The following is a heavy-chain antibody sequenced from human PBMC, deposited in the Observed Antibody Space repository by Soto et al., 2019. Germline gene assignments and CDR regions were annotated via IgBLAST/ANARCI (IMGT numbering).Heavy chain of an antibody. CDR3: AAELGFGKLSVV. CDR1: GDTFKNCV. CDR2: IIPLFGTT. Sequence: QVQVVQSGVEVRRPGSSVKVSCKASGDTFKNCVISWVRQAPGQGLEWMGGIIPLFGTTDFAQGFQGRLTITTDESTTTAYMELSRLRSEDTATYCCAAELGFGKLSVVWGQGTTVIVSS. D-gene: IGHD3-10*01. J-gene: IGHJ6*02. V-gene: IGHV1-69*01.